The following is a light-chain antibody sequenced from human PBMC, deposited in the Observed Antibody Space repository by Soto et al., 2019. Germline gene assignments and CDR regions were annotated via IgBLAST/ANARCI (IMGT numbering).Light chain of an antibody. J-gene: IGKJ4*01. CDR1: QDISSY. Sequence: DIQLTQSASFLSATVGARVTTTCQASQDISSYLNWYKQNPGKAPKLMSYDASNLETGVPSRFSGSGSGTDFTFTISSLQPEDIATYYCQQYDNLPLTFGGGTKVDIK. V-gene: IGKV1-33*01. CDR3: QQYDNLPLT. CDR2: DAS.